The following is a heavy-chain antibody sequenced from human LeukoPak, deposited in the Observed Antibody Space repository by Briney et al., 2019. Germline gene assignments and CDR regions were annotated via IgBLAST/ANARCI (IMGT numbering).Heavy chain of an antibody. CDR1: GGSISSSNW. CDR2: IYHSGST. D-gene: IGHD6-6*01. J-gene: IGHJ4*02. Sequence: PSETLSLTCAVSGGSISSSNWWSWVRQPPGKGLEWIGEIYHSGSTNYNPSLKSRVTISVDKSKNQFSLKLSSVTAADTAVYYCAREGIAARSCFDYWGQGTLVTVSS. CDR3: AREGIAARSCFDY. V-gene: IGHV4-4*02.